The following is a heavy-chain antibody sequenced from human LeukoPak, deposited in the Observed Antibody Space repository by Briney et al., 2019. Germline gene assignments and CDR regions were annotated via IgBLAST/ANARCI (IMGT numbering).Heavy chain of an antibody. CDR2: FDPEDGET. Sequence: ASVKVSCKVSGYTLTELSMHWVRQAPGKGLEWMGGFDPEDGETIYAQKFQGRVTMTEDTSTDTAYMELSSLRSEDTAVYYCATMETTVVTPTWDYWGQGTLVTVSS. V-gene: IGHV1-24*01. D-gene: IGHD4-23*01. CDR3: ATMETTVVTPTWDY. CDR1: GYTLTELS. J-gene: IGHJ4*02.